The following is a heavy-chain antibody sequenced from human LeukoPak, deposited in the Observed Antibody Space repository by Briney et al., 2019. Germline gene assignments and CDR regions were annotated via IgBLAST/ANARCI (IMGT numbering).Heavy chain of an antibody. CDR1: DFSFITYA. V-gene: IGHV3-21*01. Sequence: PGGSLRLSCAGSDFSFITYAMSWVRQAPGKGLEWVSSISSSSSYIYYADSVKGRFTISRDNAKNSLYLQMNSLRAEDTAVYYCARDRDSGYGFRFDPWGQGTLVTVSS. D-gene: IGHD5-12*01. CDR3: ARDRDSGYGFRFDP. J-gene: IGHJ5*02. CDR2: ISSSSSYI.